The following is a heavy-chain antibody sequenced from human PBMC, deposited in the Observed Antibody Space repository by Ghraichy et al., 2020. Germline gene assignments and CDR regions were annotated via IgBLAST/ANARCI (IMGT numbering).Heavy chain of an antibody. J-gene: IGHJ4*02. CDR1: GYPFTHYA. V-gene: IGHV1-46*01. CDR3: ATRYSSFDY. CDR2: ISPSDGST. D-gene: IGHD6-19*01. Sequence: ASVKVSCKASGYPFTHYALHWVRQAPGQGLEWMGLISPSDGSTDYAQKFQGRVTMTRDTSTSAVYMELSSLRSEDTAVFYCATRYSSFDYWGQGTLVTVSS.